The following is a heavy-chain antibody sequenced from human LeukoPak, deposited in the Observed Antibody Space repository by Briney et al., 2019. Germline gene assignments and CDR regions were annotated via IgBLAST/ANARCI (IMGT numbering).Heavy chain of an antibody. J-gene: IGHJ6*02. CDR3: ARDGAITMVRGVTTPWYYYYGMDV. V-gene: IGHV3-11*01. CDR1: GFTFSDYY. D-gene: IGHD3-10*01. CDR2: ISSSGSTI. Sequence: AGGSLRLSCAASGFTFSDYYMSWIRQAPGKGLEWVSYISSSGSTIYYADSVKGRFTISRDNAKNSLYLQMNSLRAEDTAVYYCARDGAITMVRGVTTPWYYYYGMDVWGQGTTVTVSS.